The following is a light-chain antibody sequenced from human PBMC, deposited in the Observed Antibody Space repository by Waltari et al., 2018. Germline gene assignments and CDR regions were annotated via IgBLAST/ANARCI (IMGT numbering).Light chain of an antibody. CDR2: WAS. CDR3: HHYYIPPLT. Sequence: DIVMTQSPDFLAVSLGERATINCKSSQSLFSTSNSKTYISWYQQKPGQPPQLLIYWASTRGSGVPDRFSGSGSGTDFTLTISSLQAEDVAVYYCHHYYIPPLTFGQGTRLEIK. J-gene: IGKJ5*01. CDR1: QSLFSTSNSKTY. V-gene: IGKV4-1*01.